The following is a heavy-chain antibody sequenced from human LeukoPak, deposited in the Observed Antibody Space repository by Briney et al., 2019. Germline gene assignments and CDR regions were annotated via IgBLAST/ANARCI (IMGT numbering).Heavy chain of an antibody. Sequence: SVKVSCKASGYTFTSYYMHWARQAPGQGLEWMGGIIPIFGTANYAQKFQGRVTITADESTSTAYMELSSLRSEDTAVYYCARDVMAYYYDSSGGDAFDIWGQGTMVTVSS. V-gene: IGHV1-69*13. CDR3: ARDVMAYYYDSSGGDAFDI. CDR1: GYTFTSYY. CDR2: IIPIFGTA. D-gene: IGHD3-22*01. J-gene: IGHJ3*02.